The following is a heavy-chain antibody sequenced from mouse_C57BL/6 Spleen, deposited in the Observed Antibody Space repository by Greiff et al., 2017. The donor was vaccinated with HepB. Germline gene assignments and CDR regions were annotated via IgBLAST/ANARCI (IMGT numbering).Heavy chain of an antibody. CDR1: GYTFTSYW. J-gene: IGHJ3*01. V-gene: IGHV1-50*01. Sequence: QVQLQQSGAELVKPGASVKLSCKASGYTFTSYWMQWVKQRPGQGLEWIGEIDPSDSYTNYNQKFKGKATLTVDTSSSTAYMQLSSLTSEDSAVYYCARHDGYTWFAYWGQGTLVTVSA. CDR2: IDPSDSYT. CDR3: ARHDGYTWFAY. D-gene: IGHD2-3*01.